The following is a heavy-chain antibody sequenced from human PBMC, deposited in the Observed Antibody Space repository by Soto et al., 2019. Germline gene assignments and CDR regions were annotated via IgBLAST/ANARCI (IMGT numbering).Heavy chain of an antibody. V-gene: IGHV3-23*01. Sequence: GGSLRLSCAASGLTLSNHAMTWVRQAPGKGLDWVSTVSEYGDVTYYADSVRGRFTISRDNSKNTLYLQLNNLRVEDTAVYYCVPGSSGTRGEDSWGPGVVVTVSS. CDR1: GLTLSNHA. CDR2: VSEYGDVT. J-gene: IGHJ4*02. D-gene: IGHD3-10*01. CDR3: VPGSSGTRGEDS.